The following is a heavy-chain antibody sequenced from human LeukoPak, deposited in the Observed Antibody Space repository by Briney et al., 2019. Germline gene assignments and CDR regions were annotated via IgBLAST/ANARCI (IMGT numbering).Heavy chain of an antibody. D-gene: IGHD6-6*01. CDR1: GFSFSSNA. Sequence: PGRSLRLSCAASGFSFSSNAMHWVRQAPGKGLEWLAIIWYDGSNEYYADSVKGRFTTSRDNSKNTLYLQMNSLRAENTAVYYCARGGKSARPDYWGQGTLVIVSA. CDR3: ARGGKSARPDY. J-gene: IGHJ4*02. CDR2: IWYDGSNE. V-gene: IGHV3-33*01.